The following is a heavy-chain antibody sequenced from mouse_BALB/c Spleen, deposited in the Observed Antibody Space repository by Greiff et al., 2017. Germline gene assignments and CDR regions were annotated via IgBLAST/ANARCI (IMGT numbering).Heavy chain of an antibody. CDR1: GFTFSSFG. V-gene: IGHV5-17*02. CDR2: ISSGSSTI. J-gene: IGHJ3*01. Sequence: EVNVVESGGGLVQPGGSRKLSCAASGFTFSSFGMHWVRQAPEKGLEWVAYISSGSSTIYYADTVKGRFTISRDNPKNTLFLQMTSLRSEDTAMYYCARGLYYGSSYWFAYWGQGTLVTVSA. CDR3: ARGLYYGSSYWFAY. D-gene: IGHD1-1*01.